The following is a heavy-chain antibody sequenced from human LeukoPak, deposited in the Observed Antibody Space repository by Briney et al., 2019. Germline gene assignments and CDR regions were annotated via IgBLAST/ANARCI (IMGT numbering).Heavy chain of an antibody. D-gene: IGHD6-19*01. V-gene: IGHV3-15*01. J-gene: IGHJ4*02. Sequence: GGSLRLSCAVSGSTFSSVWMRWVRQAPGKGLEWVGLIKRKADGGTADYAAPVKGRFTISRDDSKNMVYLQMNSLRTEDTAVYYCTSLSTIAVSGYWGQGTLVTVSS. CDR2: IKRKADGGTA. CDR1: GSTFSSVW. CDR3: TSLSTIAVSGY.